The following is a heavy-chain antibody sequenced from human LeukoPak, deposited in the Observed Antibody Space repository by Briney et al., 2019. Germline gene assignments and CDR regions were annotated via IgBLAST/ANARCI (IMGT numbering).Heavy chain of an antibody. Sequence: PGGSLRLSCAASGFTFSSYGMHWVRQAPGKGLEWVAFIRYDGSNKYYADSVKGRFTISRDNSKNTLYLQMNSLRAEDTAVYYCAEDGASGSDSYYYYMDVWGKGTTVTVSS. CDR1: GFTFSSYG. D-gene: IGHD4/OR15-4a*01. V-gene: IGHV3-30*02. J-gene: IGHJ6*03. CDR2: IRYDGSNK. CDR3: AEDGASGSDSYYYYMDV.